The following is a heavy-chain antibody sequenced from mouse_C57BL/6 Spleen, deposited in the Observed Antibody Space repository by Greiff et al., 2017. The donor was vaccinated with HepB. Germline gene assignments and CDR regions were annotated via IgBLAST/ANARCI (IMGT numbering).Heavy chain of an antibody. Sequence: QVQLKESGAELVRPGASVKLSCKASGYTFTDYYINWVKQRPGQGLEWIARIYPGSGNTYYNEKFKGKATLTAEKSSSTAYMQLSSLTSEDSAVYFCAGGSSGDYFDYWGQGTTLTVSS. CDR1: GYTFTDYY. J-gene: IGHJ2*01. CDR2: IYPGSGNT. D-gene: IGHD3-2*02. CDR3: AGGSSGDYFDY. V-gene: IGHV1-76*01.